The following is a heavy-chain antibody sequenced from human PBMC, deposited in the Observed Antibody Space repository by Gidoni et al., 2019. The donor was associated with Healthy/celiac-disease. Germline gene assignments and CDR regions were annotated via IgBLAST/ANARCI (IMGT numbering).Heavy chain of an antibody. CDR2: ISSSGSTI. Sequence: EVQLVESGGGLVQPGGSLRLSCAASGFTFSSYEMNWVRQAPGKGLEWVSYISSSGSTIYYADSVKGRFTISRDNAKNSLYLQMNSLRAEDTAVYYCARVGYDYVWGGSRGCFDYWGQGTLVTVSS. J-gene: IGHJ4*02. D-gene: IGHD3-16*01. V-gene: IGHV3-48*03. CDR3: ARVGYDYVWGGSRGCFDY. CDR1: GFTFSSYE.